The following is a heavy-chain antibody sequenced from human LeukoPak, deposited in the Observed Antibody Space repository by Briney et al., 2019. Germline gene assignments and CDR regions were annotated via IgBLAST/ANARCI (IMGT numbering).Heavy chain of an antibody. V-gene: IGHV3-23*01. D-gene: IGHD3-9*01. CDR3: AKWGDYDVLTGYYVPDY. CDR1: GFTFSNYA. J-gene: IGHJ4*02. Sequence: PGASLRLSCAASGFTFSNYAMSWVRQAPGKGLEWVSVILGSGGSTYYADSVKGRFTVSRDNSKSTLYLQMNSLRAEDTALYYCAKWGDYDVLTGYYVPDYWGQGTLVTVSS. CDR2: ILGSGGST.